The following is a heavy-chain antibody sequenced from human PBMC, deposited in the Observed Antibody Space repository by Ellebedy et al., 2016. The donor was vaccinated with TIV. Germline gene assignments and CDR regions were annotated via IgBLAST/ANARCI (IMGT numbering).Heavy chain of an antibody. Sequence: ASVKVSCKASGYTFGGYYVDWVRQAPGQGLEWVGMINPSGGGADYAQKFQGRISLTRDTSTRTVYMDLSGLRSEDTAVYYCARDMGSTWPYYKYGMDVWGQGTTVTVSS. CDR1: GYTFGGYY. CDR2: INPSGGGA. V-gene: IGHV1-46*01. D-gene: IGHD6-13*01. J-gene: IGHJ6*02. CDR3: ARDMGSTWPYYKYGMDV.